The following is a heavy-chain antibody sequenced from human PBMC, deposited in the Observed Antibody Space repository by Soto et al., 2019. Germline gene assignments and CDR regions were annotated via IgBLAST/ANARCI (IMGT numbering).Heavy chain of an antibody. CDR2: VSGGDGNT. J-gene: IGHJ1*01. CDR1: GFTLGTYG. Sequence: EVQLLESGGGLLQPGESLRLSCAASGFTLGTYGMTWVRQAPGKGLEWVSIVSGGDGNTYYADSVKGRFTISRDNSKNTLSMQVNSLSVADTAVYYCAKDSPGPFQHWGQVTLVIVSA. CDR3: AKDSPGPFQH. V-gene: IGHV3-23*01.